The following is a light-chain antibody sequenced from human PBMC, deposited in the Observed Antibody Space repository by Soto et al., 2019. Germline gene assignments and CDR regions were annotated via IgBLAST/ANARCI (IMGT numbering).Light chain of an antibody. J-gene: IGLJ1*01. CDR1: SSDVGNYNY. Sequence: QSVLTQPASVSGSPGQSITISCTGASSDVGNYNYVSWYQQHPGKAPKLIIYDVSNRPSGVSNRFSGSKSGNTASLTISGLQAEDEADYYGSSYTSSTTLYVFGTGTKVTVL. V-gene: IGLV2-14*03. CDR3: SSYTSSTTLYV. CDR2: DVS.